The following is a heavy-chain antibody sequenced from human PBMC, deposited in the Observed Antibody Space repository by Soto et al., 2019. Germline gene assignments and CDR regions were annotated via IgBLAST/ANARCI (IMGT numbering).Heavy chain of an antibody. CDR2: INDQGGSP. J-gene: IGHJ4*02. CDR1: GFTFSNYW. D-gene: IGHD2-2*01. Sequence: GGSLRLSCAASGFTFSNYWMHWVRQAPGKGLVWISRINDQGGSPTYADSVKGRFAISRDNAESMVYLQMNSLRAEDTGVYYCASGRVVGYCSSSSCRPSFDYWGQGALVTVSS. CDR3: ASGRVVGYCSSSSCRPSFDY. V-gene: IGHV3-74*01.